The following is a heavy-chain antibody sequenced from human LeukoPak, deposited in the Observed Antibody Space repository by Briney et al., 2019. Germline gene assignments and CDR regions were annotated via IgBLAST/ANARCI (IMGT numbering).Heavy chain of an antibody. Sequence: KPSETLSLTCAVCGGSFSGYYWSWIRQPPGKGLEWIGEINHSGSTNYNPSLKSRVTISVDTSKNQFSLKLISVTAADTAVYYCARNQYSSSWYVDWGQGTLVTVSS. CDR3: ARNQYSSSWYVD. CDR1: GGSFSGYY. J-gene: IGHJ4*02. D-gene: IGHD6-13*01. V-gene: IGHV4-34*01. CDR2: INHSGST.